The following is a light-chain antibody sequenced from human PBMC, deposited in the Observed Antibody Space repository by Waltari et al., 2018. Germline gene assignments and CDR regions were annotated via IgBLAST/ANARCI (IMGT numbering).Light chain of an antibody. J-gene: IGKJ1*01. CDR1: RDISTK. V-gene: IGKV1-5*03. Sequence: DILMTNSPPTLSASMGDRVTITCRASRDISTKLAWYQQKPGRAPKLLIYKASSWESGVPARFSGSGSGTEFTLTISTLQPDDFATYYCQEYVDDLWTFGQGTKVEIK. CDR2: KAS. CDR3: QEYVDDLWT.